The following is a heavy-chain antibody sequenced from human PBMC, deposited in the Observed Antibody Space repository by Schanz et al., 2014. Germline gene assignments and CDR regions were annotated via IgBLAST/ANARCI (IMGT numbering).Heavy chain of an antibody. Sequence: QVQLQESGPGLVKPSQTLSLTCTVSGASISSGGYYWDWIRLLPGKGLEWIGYISYSGSTSFNPSLKSRLTMSVDTSKNQFSLRLSSVTAEDTAVYYCARHGGIPYYPMDVWGQGTTVTVSS. CDR2: ISYSGST. CDR1: GASISSGGYY. V-gene: IGHV4-31*03. CDR3: ARHGGIPYYPMDV. J-gene: IGHJ6*02. D-gene: IGHD3-16*01.